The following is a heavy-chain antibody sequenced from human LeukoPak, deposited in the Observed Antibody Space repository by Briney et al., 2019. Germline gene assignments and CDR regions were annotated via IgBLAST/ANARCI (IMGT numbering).Heavy chain of an antibody. D-gene: IGHD2-2*01. V-gene: IGHV4-59*01. CDR2: IYYSGST. J-gene: IGHJ4*02. CDR1: GGSISSYY. Sequence: SETLSLTCTVSGGSISSYYWSWIRQPPGKGLEWIGYIYYSGSTNYNPSLKSRVTISVDTSKNQFSLKLPSVTTADTAVYYCARSERASHCFDSWGQGTLVTVSS. CDR3: ARSERASHCFDS.